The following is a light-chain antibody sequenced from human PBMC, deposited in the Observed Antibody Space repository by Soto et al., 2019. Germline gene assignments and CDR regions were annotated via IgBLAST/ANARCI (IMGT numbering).Light chain of an antibody. CDR3: QHYNEWPPVVT. CDR1: QSVGSN. J-gene: IGKJ3*01. CDR2: SAF. Sequence: EMVKTQSPATLSVSPGGRANLSCKASQSVGSNLAWYQQKPGHAARLLFYSAFIRATDVAARFSGSGSGTEFTLTISSLQSYDFAVYYCQHYNEWPPVVTFGPGNKVDVK. V-gene: IGKV3-15*01.